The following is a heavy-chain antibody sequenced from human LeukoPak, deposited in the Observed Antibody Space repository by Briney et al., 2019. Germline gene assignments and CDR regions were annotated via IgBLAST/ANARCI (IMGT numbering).Heavy chain of an antibody. J-gene: IGHJ6*02. D-gene: IGHD3-22*01. V-gene: IGHV1-2*04. Sequence: ASVKVSCKASGYTFTGYYMHWVRQAPGQGLEWMGRINPNSGGTNYAQKFQGWVTMTRDTSISTAYMELSRLRSDDTAVYYCATGTYYYDSSGLMDVWGQGTTVTVSS. CDR2: INPNSGGT. CDR3: ATGTYYYDSSGLMDV. CDR1: GYTFTGYY.